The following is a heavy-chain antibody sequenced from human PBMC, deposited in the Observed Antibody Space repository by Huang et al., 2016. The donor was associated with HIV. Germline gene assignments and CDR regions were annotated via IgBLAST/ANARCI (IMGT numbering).Heavy chain of an antibody. J-gene: IGHJ1*01. V-gene: IGHV4-34*02. D-gene: IGHD2-21*02. CDR1: GGSFCVYQ. Sequence: QVRLEQWGAGLLKPSETLSLTCAVYGGSFCVYQWTWFRQSPGKGLEWIGEINHSCSATYNPYRKTRVTITGDMAKNQFSLKMTSLTVTDTAVYFCARGLRFCRGGDCFPTHFQHWSQG. CDR3: ARGLRFCRGGDCFPTHFQH. CDR2: INHSCSA.